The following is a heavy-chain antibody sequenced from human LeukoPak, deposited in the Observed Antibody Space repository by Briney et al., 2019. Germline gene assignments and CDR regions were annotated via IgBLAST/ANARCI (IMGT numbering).Heavy chain of an antibody. CDR1: GFIFSSYG. J-gene: IGHJ6*03. CDR2: ISYDGSNK. CDR3: AKVGSGYDYYYYMDV. V-gene: IGHV3-30*18. D-gene: IGHD1-26*01. Sequence: QAGGSLRLSCAASGFIFSSYGMHWVRQAPGKGLEWVAVISYDGSNKYYADSVKGRFTISRDNSKNTLYLQMNSLRAEDTAVYYCAKVGSGYDYYYYMDVWGKGTTVTVSS.